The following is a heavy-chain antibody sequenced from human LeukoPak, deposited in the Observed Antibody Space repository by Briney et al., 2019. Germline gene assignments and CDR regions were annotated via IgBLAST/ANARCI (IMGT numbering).Heavy chain of an antibody. V-gene: IGHV1-2*04. CDR2: INPNSGGT. CDR3: ARAEGSSWYSLYDY. J-gene: IGHJ4*02. D-gene: IGHD6-13*01. CDR1: GYTFTGYY. Sequence: GASVKVSCKASGYTFTGYYMHWVRQAPGQGLEWMGWINPNSGGTNYAQKFQGWVTMTRDTSISTAYMELSRLRSDDTAVYYCARAEGSSWYSLYDYWGQGTLVTVSS.